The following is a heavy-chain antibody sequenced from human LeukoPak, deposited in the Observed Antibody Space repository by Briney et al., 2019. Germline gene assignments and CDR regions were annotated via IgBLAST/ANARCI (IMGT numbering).Heavy chain of an antibody. CDR3: ARGGLVWDIVVVPAATRDNWFDP. V-gene: IGHV4-34*01. Sequence: PSETLSLTCTVSGGSISGYYWSWIRQPPGKGLEWIGEINHSGSTNYNPSLKSRVTISVDTSKNQFSLKLSSVTAADTAVYYCARGGLVWDIVVVPAATRDNWFDPWGQGTLVTVSS. D-gene: IGHD2-2*01. CDR2: INHSGST. J-gene: IGHJ5*02. CDR1: GGSISGYY.